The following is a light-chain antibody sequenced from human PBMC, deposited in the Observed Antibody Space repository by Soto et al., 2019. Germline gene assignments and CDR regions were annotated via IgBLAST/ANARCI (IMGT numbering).Light chain of an antibody. V-gene: IGKV3-15*01. CDR1: QSVRSN. CDR2: DAS. Sequence: EIVMTQSPATLSVSPGERVTLSCRASQSVRSNLAWYQQKPGQAPRLLIYDASTRATGIPASFSGSGSGTEFTLAISSLQSADFAVYFCQQYYKWPQTFGQGTKVDIK. J-gene: IGKJ1*01. CDR3: QQYYKWPQT.